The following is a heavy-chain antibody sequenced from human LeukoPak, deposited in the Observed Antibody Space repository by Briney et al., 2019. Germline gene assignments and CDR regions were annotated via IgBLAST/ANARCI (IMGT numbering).Heavy chain of an antibody. CDR1: GYTFSNYD. CDR2: ISGYTGDT. V-gene: IGHV1-18*01. J-gene: IGHJ4*02. CDR3: ARGSPPRRNYDSRGYYSYYFDY. Sequence: ASVKVSCKTSGYTFSNYDIYWVRQAPGQGLECMGWISGYTGDTKYAQILQGRFTVTTDTSTSTVYMELRSLRSDDTAVYYCARGSPPRRNYDSRGYYSYYFDYWGQGTLVTVSS. D-gene: IGHD3-22*01.